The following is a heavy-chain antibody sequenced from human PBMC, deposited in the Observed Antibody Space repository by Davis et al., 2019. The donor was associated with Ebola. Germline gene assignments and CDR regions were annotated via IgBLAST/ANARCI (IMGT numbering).Heavy chain of an antibody. D-gene: IGHD1-7*01. Sequence: SVKVSCKPSGFTFTRAVVQWVRQARGQRLESIGWIVVGSGDTSYAQKFQGRVTITRDMSTSSAYMELNSLTSEDTAVYYCARAPAGSNWNYGGNWFDPWGQGTLVSVSS. V-gene: IGHV1-58*01. J-gene: IGHJ5*02. CDR1: GFTFTRAV. CDR2: IVVGSGDT. CDR3: ARAPAGSNWNYGGNWFDP.